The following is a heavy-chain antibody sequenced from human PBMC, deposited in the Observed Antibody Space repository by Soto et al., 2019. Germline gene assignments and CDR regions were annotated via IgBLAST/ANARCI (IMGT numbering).Heavy chain of an antibody. D-gene: IGHD1-26*01. CDR2: IYWNDDK. V-gene: IGHV2-5*01. CDR3: AHTWCGPYYCLCYGLEV. J-gene: IGHJ6*02. CDR1: GVSLNAPGVG. Sequence: QISLQESGPTLVKPTQTLTLTCTFSGVSLNAPGVGVAWIRQPPGEALQWLALIYWNDDKRYSPSLKSRLTITMDTSKTPGVLTSTNMDPVATATYYCAHTWCGPYYCLCYGLEVRGPGTTVTVSS.